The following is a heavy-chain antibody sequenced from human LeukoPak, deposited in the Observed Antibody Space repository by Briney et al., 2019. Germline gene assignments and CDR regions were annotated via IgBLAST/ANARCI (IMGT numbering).Heavy chain of an antibody. Sequence: GGSLRLSCAASGFTFSSYGMHWVRQAPGKGLEWVAVISYDGSNKYYADSVKGRFTISRDNSKNTLYLQMNSLRAEDTAVYYCAKFYGGFIVVVPAAPILYWGQGTLVTVSS. D-gene: IGHD2-2*01. J-gene: IGHJ4*02. CDR2: ISYDGSNK. CDR1: GFTFSSYG. CDR3: AKFYGGFIVVVPAAPILY. V-gene: IGHV3-30*18.